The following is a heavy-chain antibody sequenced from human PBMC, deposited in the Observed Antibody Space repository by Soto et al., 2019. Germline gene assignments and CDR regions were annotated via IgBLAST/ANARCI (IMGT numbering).Heavy chain of an antibody. CDR1: GFTFSGSA. V-gene: IGHV3-73*01. CDR2: IRSKANSYAT. CDR3: TRVFGWLPRGSYYYYGMDV. D-gene: IGHD3-16*01. J-gene: IGHJ6*02. Sequence: GGSLRLSCAASGFTFSGSAMHWVRQASGKGLEWVGRIRSKANSYATAYAASVKGRFTISRDDSKNTAYLQMNSLKTEDTAVYYCTRVFGWLPRGSYYYYGMDVWGQGTTVTVSS.